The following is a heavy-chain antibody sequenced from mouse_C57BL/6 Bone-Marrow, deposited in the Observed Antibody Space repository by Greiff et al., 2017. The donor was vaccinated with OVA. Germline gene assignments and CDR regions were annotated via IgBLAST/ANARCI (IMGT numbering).Heavy chain of an antibody. CDR1: GYTFTSYG. D-gene: IGHD2-3*01. CDR3: ARPFDGWVAY. V-gene: IGHV1-58*01. J-gene: IGHJ3*01. CDR2: IYLGNGYT. Sequence: VQLQQSGAELVRPGSSVKMSCKTSGYTFTSYGINWVKQRPGQGLEWIGYIYLGNGYTEYNEKFKGKATLTLDTSSSTAYMQLSSLTSEDSAVYFCARPFDGWVAYWGQGTMVTVSA.